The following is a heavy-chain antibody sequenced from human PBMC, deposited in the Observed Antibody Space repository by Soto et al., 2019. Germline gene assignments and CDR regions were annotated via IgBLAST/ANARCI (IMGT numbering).Heavy chain of an antibody. Sequence: QVQLVQSGVEVKKPGASVKVSCKASGYTFNSFGITWVRQAPGQGLEWMGWISGNNGNTNYARKFQGRVTMTRDTSTSTAGMELRSLSSDDTAVYYCAWAGFRADDFDYWCQGTLVTVSS. CDR3: AWAGFRADDFDY. CDR1: GYTFNSFG. D-gene: IGHD6-19*01. CDR2: ISGNNGNT. V-gene: IGHV1-18*01. J-gene: IGHJ4*02.